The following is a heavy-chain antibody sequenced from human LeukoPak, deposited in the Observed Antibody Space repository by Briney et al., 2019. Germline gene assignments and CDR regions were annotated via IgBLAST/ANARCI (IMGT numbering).Heavy chain of an antibody. CDR3: AKEGPVLFWSGPVALDY. D-gene: IGHD3-3*01. Sequence: PGGSLRLSCAASGFTFSSYSMNWVRQAPGKGLEWVSYISSSSSTTYYADSVKGRFTISRDNSKNTLYLQMNSLRAEDTAVYYCAKEGPVLFWSGPVALDYWGQGTLVTVSS. V-gene: IGHV3-48*01. CDR2: ISSSSSTT. J-gene: IGHJ4*02. CDR1: GFTFSSYS.